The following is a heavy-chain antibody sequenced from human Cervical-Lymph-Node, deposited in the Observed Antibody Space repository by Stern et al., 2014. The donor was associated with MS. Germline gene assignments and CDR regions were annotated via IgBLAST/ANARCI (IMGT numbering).Heavy chain of an antibody. Sequence: EVQLVESGGGLVQPGMSLRLSCAASGFTFADYAMHWVRQAPGQGLEWVSGMSWTSGSIGYADSVKGRFTISRDNAKNSLYLQMNSLRTEDTAFYYCAKGSVGIAAPRNFDYWGQGTLVTVSS. CDR1: GFTFADYA. J-gene: IGHJ4*02. CDR2: MSWTSGSI. CDR3: AKGSVGIAAPRNFDY. V-gene: IGHV3-9*01. D-gene: IGHD6-13*01.